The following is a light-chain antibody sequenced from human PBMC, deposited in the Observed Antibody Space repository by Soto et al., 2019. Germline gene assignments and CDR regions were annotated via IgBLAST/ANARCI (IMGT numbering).Light chain of an antibody. Sequence: EIVLTQSPGTLSLSPGEGVTLSCRASQSVDSSYLAWYQQKPGQAPRLLIYDASSRASGIPDRFTGRGSGTDFTLTISRLEPEDFAVYYCQQYYGSPRTFGQGTKVEIK. CDR3: QQYYGSPRT. CDR1: QSVDSSY. J-gene: IGKJ1*01. CDR2: DAS. V-gene: IGKV3-20*01.